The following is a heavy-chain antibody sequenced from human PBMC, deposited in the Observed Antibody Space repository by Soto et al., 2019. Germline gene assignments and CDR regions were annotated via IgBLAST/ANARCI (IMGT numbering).Heavy chain of an antibody. J-gene: IGHJ6*02. V-gene: IGHV4-4*02. Sequence: QVQLQESGPGLVKPSGPLSLSCAVSGGSITNTKWWTWVRQAPGKGLEWIGANSRSEGSTYNPTLKGRVAMSLETSNNQFSLRLSSVTAADTALYYCATQTISYTWDVGGQGTTVTVS. D-gene: IGHD1-1*01. CDR2: NSRSEGS. CDR1: GGSITNTKW. CDR3: ATQTISYTWDV.